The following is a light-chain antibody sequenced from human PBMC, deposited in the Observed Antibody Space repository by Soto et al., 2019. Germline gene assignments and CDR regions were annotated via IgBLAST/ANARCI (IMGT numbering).Light chain of an antibody. J-gene: IGKJ4*01. Sequence: EIVLTQSPATLSLSPGERATLSCRASQSVSSDLAWYQQRPGQAPRLLMYDASNRATGIPARFSGSGSGTVFTLTISSLEPEDLALYYCQQRSNWPLTFSGGTKVEI. CDR1: QSVSSD. CDR3: QQRSNWPLT. V-gene: IGKV3-11*01. CDR2: DAS.